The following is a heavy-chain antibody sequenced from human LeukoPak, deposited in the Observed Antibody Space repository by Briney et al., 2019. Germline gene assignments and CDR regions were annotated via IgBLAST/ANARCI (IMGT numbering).Heavy chain of an antibody. CDR3: ARSGQQLVRGVDY. CDR1: GFTFSDYY. V-gene: IGHV3-11*01. Sequence: GGSLRLSCAASGFTFSDYYMSWIRQAPGKGLEWVSFMSSSGSTIYYADSVKGRFTISRDNAKNSLYLQMNSLRAEDTAVYYCARSGQQLVRGVDYWGQGTLVTVSS. D-gene: IGHD6-13*01. J-gene: IGHJ4*02. CDR2: MSSSGSTI.